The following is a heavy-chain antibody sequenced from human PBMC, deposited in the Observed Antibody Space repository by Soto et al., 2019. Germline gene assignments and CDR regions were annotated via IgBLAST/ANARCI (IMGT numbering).Heavy chain of an antibody. J-gene: IGHJ4*02. D-gene: IGHD3-9*01. CDR2: IYYSGST. CDR1: GGSISSSSYY. Sequence: SETLSLTCTVSGGSISSSSYYWGWIRQPPGKGLEWIGSIYYSGSTYYNPSLKSRVTISVDTSKNQFSLKLSSVTAADTAVYYCARTERAPSNYFDILTGYYYFDYWGQGTLVTVS. CDR3: ARTERAPSNYFDILTGYYYFDY. V-gene: IGHV4-39*01.